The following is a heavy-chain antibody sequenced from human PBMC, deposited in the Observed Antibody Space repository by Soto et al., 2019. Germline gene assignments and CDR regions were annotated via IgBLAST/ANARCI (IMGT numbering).Heavy chain of an antibody. J-gene: IGHJ5*02. V-gene: IGHV1-2*02. D-gene: IGHD3-22*01. CDR2: INPNSGGT. Sequence: ASVKVSCKASGYTFTGYYMHWVRQAPGQGLEWMGWINPNSGGTNYAQKFQGRVTMTRDTSISTAYMELSRLRSDDTAVYYCARDPYYDSSSYYYVGWFDPWGQGTLVTVSS. CDR1: GYTFTGYY. CDR3: ARDPYYDSSSYYYVGWFDP.